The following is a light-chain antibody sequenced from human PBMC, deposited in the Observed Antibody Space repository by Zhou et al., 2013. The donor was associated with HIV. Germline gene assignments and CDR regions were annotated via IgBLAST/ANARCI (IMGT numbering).Light chain of an antibody. CDR3: QQYNRWPPLT. CDR1: QSVTSN. J-gene: IGKJ4*01. V-gene: IGKV3-15*01. Sequence: EILMTQSPATLSVSPGERATLSCTASQSVTSNLAWYQQRPGQPPRLLIYDASTRATGVPVRFSGSGSGTEFTLSIANLQSEDVAVYYCQQYNRWPPLTFGGGTQVEIK. CDR2: DAS.